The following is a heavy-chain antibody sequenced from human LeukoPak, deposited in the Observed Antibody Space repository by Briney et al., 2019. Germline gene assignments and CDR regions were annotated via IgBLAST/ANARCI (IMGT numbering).Heavy chain of an antibody. J-gene: IGHJ3*02. Sequence: PSETLSLTCTVSGGSISSYYWSWIRQPAGKGLGWIGRIYSSGSTNYNPSLKSRLTMSVDTSKNQFSLKLTSVTAADTATYYCARETASQRRAFDIWGQGTMVTVSS. CDR1: GGSISSYY. CDR3: ARETASQRRAFDI. CDR2: IYSSGST. V-gene: IGHV4-4*07. D-gene: IGHD5-18*01.